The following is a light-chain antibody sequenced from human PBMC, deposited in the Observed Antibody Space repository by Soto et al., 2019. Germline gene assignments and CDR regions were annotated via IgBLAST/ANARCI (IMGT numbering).Light chain of an antibody. Sequence: EIVLTQSPDTLSLSPGKRATLSCRASQSISGTLAWYQQKPGQAPRLLIYGASTMATGFPARFSGSGSGTDFTLTISSLQSEDFAVYYCQQYDNWPWTFGQGTKVDIK. CDR1: QSISGT. CDR2: GAS. V-gene: IGKV3-15*01. J-gene: IGKJ1*01. CDR3: QQYDNWPWT.